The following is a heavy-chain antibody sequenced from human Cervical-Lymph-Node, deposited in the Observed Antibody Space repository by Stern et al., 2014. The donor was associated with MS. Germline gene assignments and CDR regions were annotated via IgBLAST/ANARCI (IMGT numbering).Heavy chain of an antibody. CDR2: IWYDGSNK. J-gene: IGHJ6*02. Sequence: VQLVQSGAGVVQPGRSLRLPCAASGFTFSSYGMHWVRQAPGKGLEWVAVIWYDGSNKYYADSVKGRFPISRDNSKNTLYLQMNSLRAEDTAVYYCARSSSPSPYYYYGMDVWGQGTTVTVSS. CDR1: GFTFSSYG. CDR3: ARSSSPSPYYYYGMDV. D-gene: IGHD6-13*01. V-gene: IGHV3-33*01.